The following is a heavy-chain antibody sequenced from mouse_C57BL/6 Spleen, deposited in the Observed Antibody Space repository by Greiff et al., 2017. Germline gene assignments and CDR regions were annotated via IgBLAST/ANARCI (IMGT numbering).Heavy chain of an antibody. V-gene: IGHV1-69*01. CDR2: IDPSDSNT. CDR1: GYTFTSYW. J-gene: IGHJ3*01. Sequence: VQLQQPGAELVMPGASVKLSCKASGYTFTSYWMHWVKQRPGQGLEWIGEIDPSDSNTNYNQKFKGKSTLTVDKSSSTAYMQLSSLTSEDSAVYYCARSGYYGNSFAYWGQGTLVTVSA. D-gene: IGHD2-1*01. CDR3: ARSGYYGNSFAY.